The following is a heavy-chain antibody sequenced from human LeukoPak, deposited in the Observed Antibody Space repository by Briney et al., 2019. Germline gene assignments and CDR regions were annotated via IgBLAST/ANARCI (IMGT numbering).Heavy chain of an antibody. Sequence: PGGSLRLSCEASGFTFSSYAMSWVRQAPGKGLEWVSGIIDGGDITYYANSVKGRFTISRDNSKNTLYLQMNSLRAEDTAVYYCARTHDYGDYSGYWGQGTLVTVSS. J-gene: IGHJ4*02. V-gene: IGHV3-23*01. CDR2: IIDGGDIT. D-gene: IGHD4-17*01. CDR3: ARTHDYGDYSGY. CDR1: GFTFSSYA.